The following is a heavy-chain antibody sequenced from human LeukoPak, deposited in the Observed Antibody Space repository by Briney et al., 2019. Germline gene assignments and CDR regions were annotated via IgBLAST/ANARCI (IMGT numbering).Heavy chain of an antibody. V-gene: IGHV3-43*01. CDR3: GKDLAGSYLLDY. CDR2: ITWDGATT. J-gene: IGHJ4*02. Sequence: PGGSLRLSCVASGFAFNEYTMHWVRQAPGKGLEWVSLITWDGATTYYADSVKGRFTISRVNSKNSLYLQMNSLSTEDTALYYCGKDLAGSYLLDYWGQGTLVTVSS. CDR1: GFAFNEYT. D-gene: IGHD1-26*01.